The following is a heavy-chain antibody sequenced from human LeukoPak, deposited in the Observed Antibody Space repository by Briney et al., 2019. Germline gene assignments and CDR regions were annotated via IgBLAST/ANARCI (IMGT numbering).Heavy chain of an antibody. V-gene: IGHV3-48*03. D-gene: IGHD3-10*01. Sequence: PGGSLRLSCAASGFTFSSYEINWVRQAPGKWLERVSYISSSGSTIYYADSVKGRFTISRDNAKNSLYLQMNSLRADDTAVYYCARDKYGSSGMDVWGQGTTVTVSS. J-gene: IGHJ6*02. CDR3: ARDKYGSSGMDV. CDR2: ISSSGSTI. CDR1: GFTFSSYE.